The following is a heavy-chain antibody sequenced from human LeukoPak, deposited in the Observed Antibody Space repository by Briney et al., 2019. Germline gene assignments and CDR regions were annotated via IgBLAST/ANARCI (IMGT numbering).Heavy chain of an antibody. Sequence: PGGSLRLSCAASGFTFSDAWMSWVRQAPGKGLEWVGRIKSKTDGGTTDYAAPVKGRFTISRDDSKNTLYLQMNSLKTEDTAVYYCTTRGGSFSIFDYWGQGTLVTVSS. CDR2: IKSKTDGGTT. CDR1: GFTFSDAW. D-gene: IGHD1-26*01. J-gene: IGHJ4*02. CDR3: TTRGGSFSIFDY. V-gene: IGHV3-15*01.